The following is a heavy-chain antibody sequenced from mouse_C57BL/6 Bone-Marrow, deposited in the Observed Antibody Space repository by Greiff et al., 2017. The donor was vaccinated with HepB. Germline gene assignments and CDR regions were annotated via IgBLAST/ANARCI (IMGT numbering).Heavy chain of an antibody. CDR3: ASLYYYGSSYGGDY. J-gene: IGHJ2*01. CDR2: IHPNSGST. D-gene: IGHD1-1*01. CDR1: GYTFTSYW. Sequence: VKLQQPGAELVKPGASVKLSCKASGYTFTSYWMHWVKQRPGQGLEWIGMIHPNSGSTNYNEKFKSKATLTVDKSSSTAYMQLSSLTSEDSAVYYCASLYYYGSSYGGDYWGQGTTLTVSS. V-gene: IGHV1-64*01.